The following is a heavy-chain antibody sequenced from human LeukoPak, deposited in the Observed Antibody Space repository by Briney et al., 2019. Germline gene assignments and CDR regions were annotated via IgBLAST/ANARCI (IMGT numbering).Heavy chain of an antibody. CDR3: ATRALGYCSGGSCYPWDDDAFDI. J-gene: IGHJ3*02. Sequence: GESLKISCKGSGYSFTSYWIGWVRQMPGKGLKWMGIIYPGDSDARYSPSFQGQVTISADKSISTAYLQWSSLKASDTAMYYCATRALGYCSGGSCYPWDDDAFDIWGQGTMVTVSS. CDR2: IYPGDSDA. V-gene: IGHV5-51*01. CDR1: GYSFTSYW. D-gene: IGHD2-15*01.